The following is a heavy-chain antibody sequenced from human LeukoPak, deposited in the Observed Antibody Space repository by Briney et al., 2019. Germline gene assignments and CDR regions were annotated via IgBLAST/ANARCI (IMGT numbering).Heavy chain of an antibody. V-gene: IGHV1-2*02. CDR2: INPNSGGT. J-gene: IGHJ4*02. Sequence: ASVKVSCKASGYTFTGYYMHWVRQAPGQGLEWMGWINPNSGGTNYAQKFQGRVTMTRDTSISTAYMELSRLRSDDTAVYYCARELPQTYRGYDSGPFDYWGQGTLVTVSS. CDR1: GYTFTGYY. CDR3: ARELPQTYRGYDSGPFDY. D-gene: IGHD5-12*01.